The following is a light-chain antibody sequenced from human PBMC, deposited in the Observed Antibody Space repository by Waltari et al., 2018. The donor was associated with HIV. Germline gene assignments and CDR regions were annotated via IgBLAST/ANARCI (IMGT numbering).Light chain of an antibody. J-gene: IGLJ3*02. CDR1: SSNLGSNY. CDR2: RNN. Sequence: QSVLTQPPSASGTPGPRVTIPCSGSSSNLGSNYVYWYQQLPGTTPKLLIYRNNQRPSGVPDRFSGSKSGTSASLAISGLRSEDEADYYCAAWDDSLSGVFGGGTKLTVL. V-gene: IGLV1-47*01. CDR3: AAWDDSLSGV.